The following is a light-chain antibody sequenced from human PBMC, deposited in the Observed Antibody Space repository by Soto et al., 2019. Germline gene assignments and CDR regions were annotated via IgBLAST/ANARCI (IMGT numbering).Light chain of an antibody. J-gene: IGLJ2*01. CDR2: GNS. CDR1: SSNIGAGYD. V-gene: IGLV1-40*01. Sequence: QTVVTQPPSVSGAPGQRVTISFTGSSSNIGAGYDVHWYQQLPGTAPKLLIYGNSNRPSGVPDRFSGSKSGTSASLAITGLQAEDEADYYCQSYDSSLSGVVFVGGTKLTVL. CDR3: QSYDSSLSGVV.